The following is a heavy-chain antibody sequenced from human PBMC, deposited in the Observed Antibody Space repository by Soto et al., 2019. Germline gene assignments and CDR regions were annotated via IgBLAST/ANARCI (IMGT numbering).Heavy chain of an antibody. Sequence: QVQLVESGGGVVQPGRSLRLSCAASGFTFSTYGMHWVRQAPGKGLEGVAVISDDGSNKYYADSVKGRFTISRDNSKNTLYLQMSSLRAEDTAVYYCAKGFSYSVIDYWGQGTLVTVST. CDR1: GFTFSTYG. D-gene: IGHD5-18*01. CDR2: ISDDGSNK. J-gene: IGHJ4*02. V-gene: IGHV3-30*18. CDR3: AKGFSYSVIDY.